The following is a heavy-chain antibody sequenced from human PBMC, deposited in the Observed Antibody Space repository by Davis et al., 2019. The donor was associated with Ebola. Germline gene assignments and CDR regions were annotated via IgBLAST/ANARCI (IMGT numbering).Heavy chain of an antibody. V-gene: IGHV3-30-3*01. Sequence: PGGSLRLSCEASGFTFSTFAMHWVRQAPGKGLEWVAVISSDGTLIKYADSVKGRFTISRDNSKNTLYVQMNSLRAEDTAVYYCAKDGPSQSGSDLFYYHYYMDVWGKGTTVTVSS. J-gene: IGHJ6*03. CDR1: GFTFSTFA. CDR3: AKDGPSQSGSDLFYYHYYMDV. CDR2: ISSDGTLI. D-gene: IGHD6-25*01.